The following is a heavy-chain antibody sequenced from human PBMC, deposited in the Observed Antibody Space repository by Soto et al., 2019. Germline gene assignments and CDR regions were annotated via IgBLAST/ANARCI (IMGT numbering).Heavy chain of an antibody. CDR3: AGDVSTIFGVVDY. V-gene: IGHV3-48*01. J-gene: IGHJ4*02. CDR2: ISSSSSTI. CDR1: GFTFSSYS. D-gene: IGHD3-3*01. Sequence: EVQLVESGGGLVQPGGSLRLSCAASGFTFSSYSMNWVRQAPGKGLEWVSYISSSSSTIYYADSVKGRFTISRDNAKNALYLQMNSLRAEDTAVYYCAGDVSTIFGVVDYWGQGTLVTVSS.